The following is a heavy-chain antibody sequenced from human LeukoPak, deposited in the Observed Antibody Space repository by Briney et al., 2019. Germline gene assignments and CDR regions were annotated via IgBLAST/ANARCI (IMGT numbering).Heavy chain of an antibody. Sequence: GGSLRLSCAAPQFTLSYYAMHWVRQAPGKGLEWVALISSDGTNQYYAHSVKGRFTISRDSRKNTLYLQMDSLKPEDTAVYYCATSTRGYTYTLDYWGQGTLVTVSS. J-gene: IGHJ4*02. V-gene: IGHV3-30*04. CDR1: QFTLSYYA. CDR2: ISSDGTNQ. CDR3: ATSTRGYTYTLDY. D-gene: IGHD5-12*01.